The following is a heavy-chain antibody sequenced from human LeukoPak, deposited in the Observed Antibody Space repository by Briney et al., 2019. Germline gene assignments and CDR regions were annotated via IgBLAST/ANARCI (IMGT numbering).Heavy chain of an antibody. D-gene: IGHD5-24*01. Sequence: ASVKVSCEASGYTFTSYYMHWVRQAPGQGLEWMGIINPSGGSTSYAQKFQGRVTMTRDTSTSTVYMELSSLRSEDTAVYYCAREQDGRDGYNYRRNYYYYMDVWGKGTTVTVSS. J-gene: IGHJ6*03. V-gene: IGHV1-46*01. CDR3: AREQDGRDGYNYRRNYYYYMDV. CDR2: INPSGGST. CDR1: GYTFTSYY.